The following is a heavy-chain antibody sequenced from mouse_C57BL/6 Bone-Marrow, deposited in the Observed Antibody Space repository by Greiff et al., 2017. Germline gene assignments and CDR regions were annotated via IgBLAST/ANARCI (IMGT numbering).Heavy chain of an antibody. CDR1: GYTFTSYW. CDR2: IHPNSGST. J-gene: IGHJ2*01. D-gene: IGHD2-10*02. CDR3: TRRGPYGNYDY. V-gene: IGHV1-64*01. Sequence: QVHVKQPGAELVKPGASVKLSCKASGYTFTSYWMHWVKQRPGQGLEWIGMIHPNSGSTNYNEKFKSKATLTVDKSSSTAYMQLSSLTSEDSAVYYCTRRGPYGNYDYWGQGTTLTVSS.